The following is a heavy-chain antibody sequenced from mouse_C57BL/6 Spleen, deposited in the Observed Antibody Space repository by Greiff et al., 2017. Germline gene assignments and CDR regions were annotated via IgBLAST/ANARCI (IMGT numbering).Heavy chain of an antibody. Sequence: QVQLQQPGAELVRPGTSVKLSCKASGYTFTSYWMHWVKQRPGQGLEWIGEIDPSDSYTNYNQKFKGKATLTVDTSSSTAYMQLSSLTSEDSAVYYCARESSSYGAMDYWGQGTSVTVSS. CDR1: GYTFTSYW. J-gene: IGHJ4*01. D-gene: IGHD3-2*02. CDR2: IDPSDSYT. V-gene: IGHV1-59*01. CDR3: ARESSSYGAMDY.